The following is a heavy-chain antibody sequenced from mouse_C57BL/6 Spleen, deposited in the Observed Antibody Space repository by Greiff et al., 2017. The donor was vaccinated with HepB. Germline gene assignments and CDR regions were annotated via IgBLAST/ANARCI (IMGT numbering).Heavy chain of an antibody. Sequence: EVQLQQSGPELVKPGASVKIPCKASGYTFTDYNMDWVKQSHGKSLEWIGDINPNNGGTIYNQKFKGKATLTVDKSSSTAYMELLSLTSADTAVYYCARLLYYGYDVEGFAYWGQGTLVTVSA. V-gene: IGHV1-18*01. J-gene: IGHJ3*01. CDR2: INPNNGGT. CDR3: ARLLYYGYDVEGFAY. CDR1: GYTFTDYN. D-gene: IGHD2-2*01.